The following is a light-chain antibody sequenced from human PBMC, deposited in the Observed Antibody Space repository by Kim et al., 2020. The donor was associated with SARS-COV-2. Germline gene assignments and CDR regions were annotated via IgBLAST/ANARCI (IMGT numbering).Light chain of an antibody. Sequence: ALGQTVPNTSQGDSIRGYYASWFRQKSGQAPIPVIYGDKNRPSGIPDRFSGSGSGNTASLTITGAQAEDEADYYCNSRDSSGNHVLFGGGTKLTVL. V-gene: IGLV3-19*01. J-gene: IGLJ3*02. CDR3: NSRDSSGNHVL. CDR2: GDK. CDR1: SIRGYY.